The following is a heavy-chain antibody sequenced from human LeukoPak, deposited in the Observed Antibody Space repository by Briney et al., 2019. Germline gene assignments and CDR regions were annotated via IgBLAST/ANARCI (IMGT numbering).Heavy chain of an antibody. D-gene: IGHD5-18*01. CDR2: INHSGST. J-gene: IGHJ5*02. CDR1: GGSFSGCY. V-gene: IGHV4-34*01. Sequence: NPSETLSLTCAVYGGSFSGCYWSWIRQPPGKGLEWIGEINHSGSTNYNPSLKSRVTISVDTSKNQFSLKLSSVTAADTAVYYCARRIQLWLRNGYNWFDPWGQGTLVTVSS. CDR3: ARRIQLWLRNGYNWFDP.